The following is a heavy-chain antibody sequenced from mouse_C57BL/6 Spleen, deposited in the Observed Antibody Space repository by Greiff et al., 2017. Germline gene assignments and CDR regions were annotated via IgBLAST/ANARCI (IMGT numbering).Heavy chain of an antibody. CDR2: ISYDGSN. D-gene: IGHD2-1*01. J-gene: IGHJ4*01. V-gene: IGHV3-6*01. CDR1: GYSITSGYY. Sequence: DVKLQESGPGLVKPSQSLSLTCSVTGYSITSGYYWNWIRQFPGNKLEWMGYISYDGSNNYNPSLKNRISITRDTSKNQFFLNLNSVTTEDTATYYCASYGNYEGDAMDYWGQGTSVTVSS. CDR3: ASYGNYEGDAMDY.